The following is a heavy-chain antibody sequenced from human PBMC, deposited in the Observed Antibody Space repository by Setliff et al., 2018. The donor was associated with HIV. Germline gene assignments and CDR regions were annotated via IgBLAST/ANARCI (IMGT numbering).Heavy chain of an antibody. D-gene: IGHD6-13*01. CDR1: GYTFTSYG. J-gene: IGHJ4*02. CDR2: ISAYSGDT. V-gene: IGHV1-18*01. CDR3: ARKGQQLPIDY. Sequence: GASVKVSCKASGYTFTSYGINWVRQAPGQGLEWMGWISAYSGDTHYAQKLQGRVTMTTDTSTTTAYMELRSLRSDDTAMYFCARKGQQLPIDYWGQGTLVTVSS.